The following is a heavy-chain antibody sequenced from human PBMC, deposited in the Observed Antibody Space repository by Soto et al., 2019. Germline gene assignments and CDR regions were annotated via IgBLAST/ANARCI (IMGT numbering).Heavy chain of an antibody. D-gene: IGHD2-15*01. Sequence: EVQLVESGGGLVKPGGSLRLSCAASGFTFSSYSMNWVRQAPGKGLEWVSSISSSSSYIYYADSVKGRFTISRDNAKNYLYLPMNSLRAEDTAVYYCATNPGYCSGGSCYGAFARYYYYGMDVWGQGTTVTVSS. J-gene: IGHJ6*02. CDR1: GFTFSSYS. CDR3: ATNPGYCSGGSCYGAFARYYYYGMDV. V-gene: IGHV3-21*01. CDR2: ISSSSSYI.